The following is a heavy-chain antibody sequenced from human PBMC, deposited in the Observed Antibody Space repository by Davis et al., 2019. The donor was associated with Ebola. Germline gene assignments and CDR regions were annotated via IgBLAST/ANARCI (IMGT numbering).Heavy chain of an antibody. CDR1: GGSFSGYY. CDR2: INHSGST. D-gene: IGHD4-17*01. V-gene: IGHV4-34*01. CDR3: ARDRLEYGDYQSWYFDL. J-gene: IGHJ2*01. Sequence: PSETLSLTCAVYGGSFSGYYWSWIRQPPGKGLEWIGEINHSGSTNYNPSLKSRVTISVDTSKNQFSLKLSSVTAADTAVYYCARDRLEYGDYQSWYFDLWGRGTPVTVSS.